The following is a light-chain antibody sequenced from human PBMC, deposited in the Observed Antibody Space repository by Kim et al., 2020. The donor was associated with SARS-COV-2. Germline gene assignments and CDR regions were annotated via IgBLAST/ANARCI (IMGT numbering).Light chain of an antibody. Sequence: EIVMTQSPATLSVSPGDRATLSCRASQSISSGLAWYQHRPGQAPRLLIYGTSTRATGVPARFSGSGSGTEFTLTINSLQSEDFAIYYCQQYHHWHWTFGQGTKVDIK. CDR1: QSISSG. V-gene: IGKV3-15*01. CDR2: GTS. J-gene: IGKJ1*01. CDR3: QQYHHWHWT.